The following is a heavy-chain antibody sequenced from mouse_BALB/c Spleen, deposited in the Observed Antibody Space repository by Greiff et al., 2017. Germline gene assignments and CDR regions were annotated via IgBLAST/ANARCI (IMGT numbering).Heavy chain of an antibody. Sequence: EVQRVESGAELVKPGASVKLSCTASGFNIKDTYMHWVKQRPEQGLEWIGRIDPANGNTKYDPKFQGKATITADTSSNTAYLQLSSLTSEDTAVYYCALLLPFAYWGQGTLVTVSA. CDR2: IDPANGNT. D-gene: IGHD2-1*01. CDR3: ALLLPFAY. CDR1: GFNIKDTY. J-gene: IGHJ3*01. V-gene: IGHV14-3*02.